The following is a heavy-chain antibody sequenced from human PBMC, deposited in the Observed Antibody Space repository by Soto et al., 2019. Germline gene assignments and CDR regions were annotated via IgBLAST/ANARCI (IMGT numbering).Heavy chain of an antibody. CDR3: AKGLCSSTSCYVGF. CDR1: GFTFSSSA. Sequence: EVQLLESGGGLVQPGGSLRLSCAASGFTFSSSAMSWVRQAPGKGLEWVSVISGSGGSTYYADSVKGRFTISRDNSKNTLYLQINSQRAEDTAVYYCAKGLCSSTSCYVGFWGQGTLVTVSS. D-gene: IGHD2-2*01. J-gene: IGHJ4*02. V-gene: IGHV3-23*01. CDR2: ISGSGGST.